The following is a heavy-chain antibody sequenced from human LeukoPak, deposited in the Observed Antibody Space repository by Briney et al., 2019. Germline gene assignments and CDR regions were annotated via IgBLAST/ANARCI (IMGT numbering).Heavy chain of an antibody. CDR1: GFMFSSYW. V-gene: IGHV3-74*01. D-gene: IGHD2-2*01. J-gene: IGHJ3*02. Sequence: GGSLRFSGVAPGFMFSSYWMNWVRQAPGKGLVWVSRINSDGSSTSYADSVKGRFTISRDNAKNTLFLQMNSLRAEDTAVYYCARGPGAFDIWGQGTMVTVSS. CDR2: INSDGSST. CDR3: ARGPGAFDI.